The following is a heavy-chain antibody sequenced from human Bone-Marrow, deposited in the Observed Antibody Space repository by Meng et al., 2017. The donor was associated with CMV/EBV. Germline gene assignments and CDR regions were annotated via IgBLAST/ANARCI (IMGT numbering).Heavy chain of an antibody. J-gene: IGHJ4*02. V-gene: IGHV5-51*01. D-gene: IGHD2-2*01. CDR2: IYPGDSDT. CDR3: ARDHLPYQLLCET. CDR1: GYSFTSYW. Sequence: GESLKISCKGSGYSFTSYWIGWVRQMPGKGLEWMGIIYPGDSDTRYSPSFQGQVTISADKSISTAYLQWSSLKASDTAMYYCARDHLPYQLLCETWGQGTLVTVSS.